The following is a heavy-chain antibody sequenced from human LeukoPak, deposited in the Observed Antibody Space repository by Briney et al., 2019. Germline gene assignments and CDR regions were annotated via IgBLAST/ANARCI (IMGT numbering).Heavy chain of an antibody. CDR2: IYYSGST. Sequence: SETLSLTCTVSGGSISSSSYYWGWIRQPPGKGLEWIGSIYYSGSTYYNPSLKSRVTISVDTSKNQFSLKLSSVTAADTAVYYCARDFVAVAGKSLGHWGQGTLVTVSS. J-gene: IGHJ4*02. CDR3: ARDFVAVAGKSLGH. D-gene: IGHD6-19*01. V-gene: IGHV4-39*07. CDR1: GGSISSSSYY.